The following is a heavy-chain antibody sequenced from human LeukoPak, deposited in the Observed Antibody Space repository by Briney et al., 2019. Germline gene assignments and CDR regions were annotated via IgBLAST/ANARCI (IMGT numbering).Heavy chain of an antibody. Sequence: GGSLRLSCAASGFPFSSYWMSWVRQASGKGLEWVGRIRSKANSYATAYAASVKGRFTISRDDSKNTAYLQMNSLKTEDTAVYYCTRLSDYYDSSGYWYWGQGTLVTVSS. CDR1: GFPFSSYW. CDR3: TRLSDYYDSSGYWY. J-gene: IGHJ4*02. D-gene: IGHD3-22*01. CDR2: IRSKANSYAT. V-gene: IGHV3-73*01.